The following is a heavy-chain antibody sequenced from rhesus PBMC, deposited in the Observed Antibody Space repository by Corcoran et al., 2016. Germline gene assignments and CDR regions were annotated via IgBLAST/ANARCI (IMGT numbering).Heavy chain of an antibody. CDR3: ARSAGLRFDV. Sequence: QVQLQESGPGLVKPSETLSLTCAASGGSISSRNGGSWSRQPPGKGLEWMGRISGSGGSTSNNPSLRSRVTISKDTSKTQFSLKLSSVTAADTAVYYCARSAGLRFDVWGAGVLVTVSS. D-gene: IGHD3-28*01. J-gene: IGHJ5-1*01. CDR1: GGSISSRNG. V-gene: IGHV4-92*01. CDR2: ISGSGGST.